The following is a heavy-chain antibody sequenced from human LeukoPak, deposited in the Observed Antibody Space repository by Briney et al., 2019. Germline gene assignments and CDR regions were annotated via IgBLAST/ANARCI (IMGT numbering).Heavy chain of an antibody. J-gene: IGHJ6*02. Sequence: PSETLSLTCTVSGGSISSSSYYWGWIRQPPGKGLEWIGSIYYSGSTYYNPSLKSRVTISVDTSKNQFSLKLSSVTAADTAVYYCARRYSYGRPEYYYGMDVWGQGTTVTVSS. D-gene: IGHD5-18*01. CDR3: ARRYSYGRPEYYYGMDV. CDR2: IYYSGST. V-gene: IGHV4-39*01. CDR1: GGSISSSSYY.